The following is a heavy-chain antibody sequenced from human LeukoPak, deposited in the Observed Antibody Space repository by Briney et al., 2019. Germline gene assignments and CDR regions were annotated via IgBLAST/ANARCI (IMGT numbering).Heavy chain of an antibody. J-gene: IGHJ3*02. D-gene: IGHD1-26*01. V-gene: IGHV1-18*01. CDR1: GYTFTSYA. Sequence: ASVKVSCKASGYTFTSYAMNWVRQAPGQGLEWMGWISACNGNTNYAQKLQGRVTMTTDTSTSTAYMELRSLRSDDSAVYYCARLGGKAAFDIWGQGTLVTVSS. CDR2: ISACNGNT. CDR3: ARLGGKAAFDI.